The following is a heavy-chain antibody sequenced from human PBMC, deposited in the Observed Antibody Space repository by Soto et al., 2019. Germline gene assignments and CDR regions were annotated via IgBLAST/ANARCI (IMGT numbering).Heavy chain of an antibody. D-gene: IGHD6-19*01. V-gene: IGHV6-1*01. CDR1: GDSVSSNSAA. CDR3: AKEFGIAVAGYDY. CDR2: TYYRYKWYN. J-gene: IGHJ4*02. Sequence: SQTLSLPCAISGDSVSSNSAAWNWIRQSPSRGLEWLGRTYYRYKWYNDYAVSVKSRITINPDTSKNQFSLQLNSVTPEDTAVYYCAKEFGIAVAGYDYWGQGTLVTVSS.